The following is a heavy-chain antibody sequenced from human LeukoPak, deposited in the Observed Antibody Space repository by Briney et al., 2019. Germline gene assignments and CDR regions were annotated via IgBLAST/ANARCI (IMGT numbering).Heavy chain of an antibody. D-gene: IGHD2-2*01. CDR1: GYTFTGYY. CDR3: AGSGLYQLDY. V-gene: IGHV1-69*05. Sequence: SVKVSCKASGYTFTGYYMHWVRQAPGQGLEWMGGIIPIFGTANYAQKFQGRVTITTDESTSTAYMELSSLRSEDTAVYYCAGSGLYQLDYWGQGTLVTVSS. CDR2: IIPIFGTA. J-gene: IGHJ4*02.